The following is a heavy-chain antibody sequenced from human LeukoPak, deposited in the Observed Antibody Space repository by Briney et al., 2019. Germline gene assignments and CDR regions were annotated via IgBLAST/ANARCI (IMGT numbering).Heavy chain of an antibody. CDR2: ISYDGSNK. CDR3: AKVLGGSGWYPPFDY. CDR1: GFTFSSYA. D-gene: IGHD6-19*01. J-gene: IGHJ4*02. Sequence: GGSLRLSCAASGFTFSSYAMHWVRQAPGKGLEWVAVISYDGSNKYYADSVKGRFTISRDNSKNTLYLQMNSLRAEDTALYYCAKVLGGSGWYPPFDYWGQGTLVTVSS. V-gene: IGHV3-30*04.